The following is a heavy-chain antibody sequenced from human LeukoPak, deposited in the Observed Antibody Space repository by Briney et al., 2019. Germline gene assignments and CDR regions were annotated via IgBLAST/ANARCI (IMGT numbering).Heavy chain of an antibody. V-gene: IGHV3-23*01. CDR1: GFTFSSYA. D-gene: IGHD5-12*01. CDR3: ARVSGYDLWHYYGMDV. J-gene: IGHJ6*02. Sequence: PGGSLRLSCAASGFTFSSYAMSWVRQAPGRGLEWVSAISGSGGNTYYADSVKGRFTISRDNSKNTLYLQMNSLRAEDTAVYYCARVSGYDLWHYYGMDVWGQGTTVTVSS. CDR2: ISGSGGNT.